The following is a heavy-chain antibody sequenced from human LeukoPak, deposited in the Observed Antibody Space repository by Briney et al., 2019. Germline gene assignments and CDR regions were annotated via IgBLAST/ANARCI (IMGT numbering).Heavy chain of an antibody. CDR2: ISNDGSTT. Sequence: GGSLRLSCAASGFTFSDYWMHWVRQAPATGLVSVSRISNDGSTTTYADSVRGRFTISRDNAKNTLYLQMNSLRAEDTAVYYCARDCGSTGCDYWGQGTLVTVSS. D-gene: IGHD2-2*01. CDR3: ARDCGSTGCDY. V-gene: IGHV3-74*01. J-gene: IGHJ4*02. CDR1: GFTFSDYW.